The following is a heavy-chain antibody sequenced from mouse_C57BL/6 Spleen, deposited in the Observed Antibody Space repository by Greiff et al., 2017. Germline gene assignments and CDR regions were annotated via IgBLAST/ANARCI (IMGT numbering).Heavy chain of an antibody. CDR1: GYSITSGYY. CDR2: ISYDGSN. V-gene: IGHV3-6*01. J-gene: IGHJ2*01. CDR3: AKASPYLEYYFDY. Sequence: EVKLVESGPGLVKPSQSLSLTCSVTGYSITSGYYWNWIRQFPGNKLEWMGYISYDGSNNYNPSLKNRISITRDTSKNQFFLKLNSVTTEDTATYYCAKASPYLEYYFDYWGQGTTLTVSS.